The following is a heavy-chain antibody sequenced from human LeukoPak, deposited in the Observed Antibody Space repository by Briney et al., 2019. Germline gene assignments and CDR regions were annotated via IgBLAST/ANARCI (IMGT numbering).Heavy chain of an antibody. D-gene: IGHD6-19*01. J-gene: IGHJ4*02. V-gene: IGHV1-18*01. CDR3: ARGFIAVAGSPFDY. CDR1: GGTFSSYA. CDR2: ISAYNGNT. Sequence: ASVKVSCKASGGTFSSYAISWVRQAPGQGLEWMGWISAYNGNTNYAQKLQGRVTMTTDTSTSTAYMELRSLRSDDTAVYYCARGFIAVAGSPFDYWGQGTLVTVSS.